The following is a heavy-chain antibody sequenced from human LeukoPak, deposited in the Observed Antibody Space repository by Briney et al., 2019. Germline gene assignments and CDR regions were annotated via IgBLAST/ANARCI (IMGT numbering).Heavy chain of an antibody. D-gene: IGHD4-23*01. J-gene: IGHJ4*02. V-gene: IGHV3-33*01. CDR3: ARGRGADYGGNSGYFDY. CDR1: GFTFSGFG. Sequence: PGGSLRLSCAASGFTFSGFGMHRVRQAPGKGLEWVAVIWYDGSNKYYADSVKGRFTISRDNPKNTLYVQTNSLRAEDTAVYYCARGRGADYGGNSGYFDYWGQGTLVTVSS. CDR2: IWYDGSNK.